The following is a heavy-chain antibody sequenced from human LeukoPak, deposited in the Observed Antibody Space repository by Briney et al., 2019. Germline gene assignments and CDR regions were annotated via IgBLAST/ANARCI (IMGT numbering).Heavy chain of an antibody. V-gene: IGHV1-24*01. D-gene: IGHD3-16*02. CDR2: FDPEDGET. CDR3: AADSDSRVRLGELSSDLEAFDI. Sequence: AASVKVSCKVSGYTLTDLSVHWVRQTPGKGLEWMGGFDPEDGETIYAQKFQGRVTMTEDTSTDTAYMELSSLRSEDTAVYYCAADSDSRVRLGELSSDLEAFDIWGQGTLATVSS. J-gene: IGHJ3*02. CDR1: GYTLTDLS.